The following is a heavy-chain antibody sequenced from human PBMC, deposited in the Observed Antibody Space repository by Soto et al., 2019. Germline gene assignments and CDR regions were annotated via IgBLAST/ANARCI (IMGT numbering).Heavy chain of an antibody. D-gene: IGHD3-9*01. CDR3: ATPSGALRYFDWSVAYFDY. CDR1: GGTFSSYA. CDR2: IIPIFGTA. Sequence: QVQLVQSGAEVKKPGSSVKVSCKASGGTFSSYAISWVRQAPGQGLEWMGGIIPIFGTANYAQKFQGRVTITADEFTSTAYMELSSLRSEDTAVYYCATPSGALRYFDWSVAYFDYWGQGTLVTVSS. J-gene: IGHJ4*02. V-gene: IGHV1-69*01.